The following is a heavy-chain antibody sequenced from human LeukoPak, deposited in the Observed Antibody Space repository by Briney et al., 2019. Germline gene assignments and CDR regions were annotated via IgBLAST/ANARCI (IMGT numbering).Heavy chain of an antibody. CDR3: AKDKLRDGYNSPFDY. V-gene: IGHV3-43*01. CDR1: GFTFDDYA. Sequence: GRSLRLSCAASGFTFDDYAMHWVRQAPGKGLEWVSLISWDGGSTYYADSVKGRFTISRDNSKNSLHLQMNSLRTEDTALYYCAKDKLRDGYNSPFDYWGQGTLVTVSS. J-gene: IGHJ4*02. D-gene: IGHD5-24*01. CDR2: ISWDGGST.